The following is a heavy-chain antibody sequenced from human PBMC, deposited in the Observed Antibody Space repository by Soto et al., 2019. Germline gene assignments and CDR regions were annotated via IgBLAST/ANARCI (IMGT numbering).Heavy chain of an antibody. CDR1: GGTVSSYA. V-gene: IGHV1-69*01. CDR3: ARHTARAQAFDT. Sequence: QVQLVQSGAEVKRPGSSVKVCCKASGGTVSSYAINWVGQAPGQGLEWMGGIIPNIGTTIYEQKFQGRVSVTADESTTTATTSVDMAVTCLRADDTAMYYCARHTARAQAFDTEGRGTMVTFAS. J-gene: IGHJ3*02. CDR2: IIPNIGTT. D-gene: IGHD2-21*02.